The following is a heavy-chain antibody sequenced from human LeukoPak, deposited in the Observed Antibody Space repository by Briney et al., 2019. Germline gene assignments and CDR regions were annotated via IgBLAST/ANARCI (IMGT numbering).Heavy chain of an antibody. CDR1: GFTFSNAW. CDR3: ARASEDTSISPCDY. CDR2: IKEDGSEK. V-gene: IGHV3-7*01. J-gene: IGHJ4*02. Sequence: GGSLRLSCAASGFTFSNAWMSWVRQAPGKGLEWVANIKEDGSEKYYVGSVGGRFTISRDNAKNSLYLQMNSLRVEDTAVYFCARASEDTSISPCDYWGQGTLVTVSS. D-gene: IGHD5-18*01.